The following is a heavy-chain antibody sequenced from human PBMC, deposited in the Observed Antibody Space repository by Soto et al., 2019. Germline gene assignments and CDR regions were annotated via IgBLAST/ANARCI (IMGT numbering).Heavy chain of an antibody. D-gene: IGHD3-22*01. J-gene: IGHJ4*02. CDR2: IYYSGST. CDR1: GGSISSGGYY. Sequence: SETLSLTCTVSGGSISSGGYYWSWIRQPPGKGLEWIGYIYYSGSTYYNPSLKSRVTISVDTSKNQFSLKLSSVTAADTAVYYCASQTSHRTNYDSSGYYYSWGQGTLVTVS. CDR3: ASQTSHRTNYDSSGYYYS. V-gene: IGHV4-30-4*08.